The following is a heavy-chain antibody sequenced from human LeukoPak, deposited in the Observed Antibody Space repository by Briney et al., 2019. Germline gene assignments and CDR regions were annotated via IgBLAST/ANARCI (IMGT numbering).Heavy chain of an antibody. CDR3: ARDRGLTYFDY. Sequence: PGGSLRLSCAASGFTVSSNYMSWVRQAPGKGLEWVSVIYSGGSTYYADSVKGRFTISRDNSKNTLYLQMNSLRAEDTAVYYCARDRGLTYFDYWGQGTLVTVSS. CDR1: GFTVSSNY. V-gene: IGHV3-66*01. CDR2: IYSGGST. J-gene: IGHJ4*02. D-gene: IGHD4/OR15-4a*01.